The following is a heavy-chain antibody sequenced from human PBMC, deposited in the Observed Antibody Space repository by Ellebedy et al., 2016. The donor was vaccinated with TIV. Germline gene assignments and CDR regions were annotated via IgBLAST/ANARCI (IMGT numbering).Heavy chain of an antibody. J-gene: IGHJ6*02. CDR1: GFIFSDYY. CDR3: ARDNRGRWELLSYYYYGMDV. Sequence: GGSLRLSCAASGFIFSDYYMTWIRQAPGKGLEWVSYISSDGTIMEYADSVKGRFTISRDNAKNSLYLQMNSLRAEDTAVYYCARDNRGRWELLSYYYYGMDVWGQGTTVTVSS. D-gene: IGHD1-26*01. V-gene: IGHV3-11*04. CDR2: ISSDGTIM.